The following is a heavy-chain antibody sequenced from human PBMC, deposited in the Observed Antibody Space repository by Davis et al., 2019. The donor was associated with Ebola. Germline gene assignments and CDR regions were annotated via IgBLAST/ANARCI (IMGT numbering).Heavy chain of an antibody. V-gene: IGHV3-74*01. CDR3: ARSQDYYYGMDV. J-gene: IGHJ6*02. CDR2: THIDGSGA. D-gene: IGHD6-19*01. Sequence: HTGGSLRLSCAASGFRFNTYWMHWVRQAPGKGLVWISRTHIDGSGANYADSVKGRFTISRDNAKTMLYLQMNSLRVEDTAVYYCARSQDYYYGMDVWGPGTTVTVSS. CDR1: GFRFNTYW.